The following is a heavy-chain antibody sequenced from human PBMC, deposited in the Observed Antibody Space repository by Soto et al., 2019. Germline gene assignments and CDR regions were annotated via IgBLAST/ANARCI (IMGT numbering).Heavy chain of an antibody. CDR1: GGSINSYY. Sequence: SETLSLTCTVSGGSINSYYWSWIRQPPGKGLEWIGYIYYSGSTNYNPSLKSRVTISVDTSKNQFSLKLSSVTAADTAVYYCARERSSGLEDYWGQGTLVTVSS. J-gene: IGHJ4*02. V-gene: IGHV4-59*01. CDR2: IYYSGST. CDR3: ARERSSGLEDY. D-gene: IGHD6-19*01.